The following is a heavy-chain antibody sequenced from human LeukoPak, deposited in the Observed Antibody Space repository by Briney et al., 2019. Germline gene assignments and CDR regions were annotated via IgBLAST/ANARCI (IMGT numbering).Heavy chain of an antibody. Sequence: SGGSLRLSCAASGFTLSSYSMNWVRQAPGKGLEWVSSISSSSYIYYADSGKGRFTISRDNAKNSLYLQMNSLRAEDTAVYYCARGAVAGYFDYWGQGTLVTVSS. CDR2: ISSSSYI. CDR3: ARGAVAGYFDY. D-gene: IGHD6-19*01. V-gene: IGHV3-21*01. CDR1: GFTLSSYS. J-gene: IGHJ4*02.